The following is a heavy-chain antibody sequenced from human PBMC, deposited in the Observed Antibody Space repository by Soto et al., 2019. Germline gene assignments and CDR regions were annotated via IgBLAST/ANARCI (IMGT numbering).Heavy chain of an antibody. CDR1: GFSFKNAW. V-gene: IGHV3-15*07. CDR2: IKNKNDGGTT. CDR3: TGLWFGEIYNY. J-gene: IGHJ4*01. Sequence: EVELVESGGGLVKPGGSLTLSCAASGFSFKNAWMNWVRQAPGKGLEWVGRIKNKNDGGTTDHAAFVKGRFTISRDASENTLYLHMNGLKTEDTGVYFCTGLWFGEIYNYWGQGSLVTVSS. D-gene: IGHD3-10*01.